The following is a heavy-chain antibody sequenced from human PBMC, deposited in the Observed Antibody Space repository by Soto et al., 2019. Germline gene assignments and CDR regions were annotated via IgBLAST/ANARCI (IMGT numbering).Heavy chain of an antibody. CDR1: GFTFSNDA. D-gene: IGHD6-13*01. CDR2: ISNNGAHT. Sequence: EAQLVESGGGLVQPGGSLRLSCAASGFTFSNDAMHWVRQAPGKGLEYVSGISNNGAHTDYAKSVKGRFTISRDNSENTLYLQMGSLRAEDMALYYCARRGYGSRWPNVYMDVWGKGTTVTVSS. V-gene: IGHV3-64*01. J-gene: IGHJ6*03. CDR3: ARRGYGSRWPNVYMDV.